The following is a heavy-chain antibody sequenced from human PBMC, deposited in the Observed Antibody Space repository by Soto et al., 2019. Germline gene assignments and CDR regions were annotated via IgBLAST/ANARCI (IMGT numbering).Heavy chain of an antibody. J-gene: IGHJ4*02. V-gene: IGHV3-30*18. D-gene: IGHD2-15*01. CDR1: GFTFSSYG. CDR3: AKGRKWSRY. Sequence: GGSLRLSCAASGFTFSSYGMHWVRQAPGKGLEWVAVISYDGSNKYYADSVKGRFTISRDNSKNTLYLQMNSLRAEDTAVYYCAKGRKWSRYWGQGTLVTVSS. CDR2: ISYDGSNK.